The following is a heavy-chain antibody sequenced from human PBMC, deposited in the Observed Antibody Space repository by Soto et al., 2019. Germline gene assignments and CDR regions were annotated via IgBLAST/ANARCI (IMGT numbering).Heavy chain of an antibody. J-gene: IGHJ4*02. CDR3: ARDPFL. D-gene: IGHD3-3*02. CDR1: GFTLGAYN. Sequence: GSLRLSCAVSGFTLGAYNMIWVRQAPGKGLEWIVYIYYSGSTNYNPSLKSRVTISVDTSKNQFSLKLRSVTAADTAVYYCARDPFLWGQGTLVTVSS. V-gene: IGHV4-59*01. CDR2: IYYSGST.